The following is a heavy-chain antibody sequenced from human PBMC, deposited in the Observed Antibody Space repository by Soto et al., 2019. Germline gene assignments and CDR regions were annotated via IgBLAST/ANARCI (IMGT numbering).Heavy chain of an antibody. CDR2: INAGNGNT. Sequence: ASVKVSCKASGYTFTSYAMHWVRQAPGQRLEWMGWINAGNGNTKYSQKFQGRVTITRDTSASTAYMELSSLRSEDTAVYYCARSPGSAYGDYVISFDYWGQGTLVTVSS. J-gene: IGHJ4*02. D-gene: IGHD4-17*01. V-gene: IGHV1-3*01. CDR3: ARSPGSAYGDYVISFDY. CDR1: GYTFTSYA.